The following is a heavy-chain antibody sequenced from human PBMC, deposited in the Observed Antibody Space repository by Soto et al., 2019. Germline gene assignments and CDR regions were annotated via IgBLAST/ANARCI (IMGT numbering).Heavy chain of an antibody. CDR3: ASEGYGTNCVCDAFDI. D-gene: IGHD2-8*01. CDR2: IYYSGNT. CDR1: GGSISSGDYY. J-gene: IGHJ3*02. V-gene: IGHV4-30-4*01. Sequence: PSETLSLTCTVSGGSISSGDYYWSWIRQPPGKGLEWIGYIYYSGNTYYNPSLKSRVTISVDTSKNQFSLKLSSVTAADTAVYYCASEGYGTNCVCDAFDIWGQGTMVTVSS.